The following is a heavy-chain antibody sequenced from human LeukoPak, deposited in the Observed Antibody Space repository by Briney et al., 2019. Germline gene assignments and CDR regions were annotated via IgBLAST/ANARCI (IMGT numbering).Heavy chain of an antibody. D-gene: IGHD5-24*01. V-gene: IGHV3-23*01. Sequence: PEGSLRLSCAASGFTFSSYAMSWVRQAPGKGLEWVSAISGSGGSTYYADSVKGRFTISRDNSKNTLYLQMNSLRAEDTAVYYCAKRSRDGYNIDYWGQGTLVTVSS. CDR3: AKRSRDGYNIDY. CDR1: GFTFSSYA. CDR2: ISGSGGST. J-gene: IGHJ4*02.